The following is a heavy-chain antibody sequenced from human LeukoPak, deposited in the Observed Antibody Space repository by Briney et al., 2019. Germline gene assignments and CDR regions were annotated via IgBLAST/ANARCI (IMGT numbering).Heavy chain of an antibody. CDR3: AREFSRDKINYFDY. V-gene: IGHV3-11*04. Sequence: GGSLRLSCAASGFSFSDYYMSWIRQAPGKGLEWISYIGSSGNNIFYADSVKGRFTISRDNSKNTLYLQMNSLRAEDTAVYYCAREFSRDKINYFDYWGQGTLVTVSS. CDR1: GFSFSDYY. D-gene: IGHD2-2*01. J-gene: IGHJ4*02. CDR2: IGSSGNNI.